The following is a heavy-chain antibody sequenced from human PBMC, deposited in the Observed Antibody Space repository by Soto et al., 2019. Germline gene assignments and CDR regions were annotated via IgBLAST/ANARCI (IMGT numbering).Heavy chain of an antibody. CDR1: GGSFSGYY. CDR2: INHSGST. V-gene: IGHV4-34*01. J-gene: IGHJ4*02. CDR3: ARAPDGEQWLVRNFDY. D-gene: IGHD6-19*01. Sequence: PSETLSLTCAVYGGSFSGYYWSWIRQPPGKGLEWIGEINHSGSTNYNPSLKSRVTISVDTSKNQFSLKLSSVTAADTAVYYCARAPDGEQWLVRNFDYWGQGTLVTVSS.